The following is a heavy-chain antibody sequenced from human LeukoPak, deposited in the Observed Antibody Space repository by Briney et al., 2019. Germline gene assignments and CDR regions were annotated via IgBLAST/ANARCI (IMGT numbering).Heavy chain of an antibody. D-gene: IGHD2-8*01. CDR1: GGSIRSGGDY. Sequence: PSETLSPTCTVSGGSIRSGGDYWSWIRQPAGKGLEWIGRIYNTGSTNYNPSLRSRVTISVNTSKNQFSLKLRSVTAADTAVYYCARESDVLMVNGNHWFDPWGQGTLVTVSS. V-gene: IGHV4-61*02. J-gene: IGHJ5*02. CDR2: IYNTGST. CDR3: ARESDVLMVNGNHWFDP.